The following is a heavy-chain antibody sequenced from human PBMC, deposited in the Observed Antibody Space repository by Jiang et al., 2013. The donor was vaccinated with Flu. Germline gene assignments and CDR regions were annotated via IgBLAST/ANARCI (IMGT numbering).Heavy chain of an antibody. Sequence: LLKPSETLSLTCTVSSGSISSHYWSWIRQPPGKGLEWIGYIHNSGTTNYNPSLKSRATISIDTSTNQFSLKLISVTAPDTAVYYCARSYCGGDCYSMSGYSYYGMDVWGQGTTVTVSS. CDR3: ARSYCGGDCYSMSGYSYYGMDV. J-gene: IGHJ6*02. D-gene: IGHD2-21*02. CDR2: IHNSGTT. CDR1: SGSISSHY. V-gene: IGHV4-59*08.